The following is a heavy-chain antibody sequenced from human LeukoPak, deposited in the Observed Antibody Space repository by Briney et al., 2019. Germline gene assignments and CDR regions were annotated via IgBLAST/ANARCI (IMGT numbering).Heavy chain of an antibody. J-gene: IGHJ5*02. Sequence: GGSLRLSCAVSGFIFNNYIMNWVRQAPGKGLEWVSSITGSGSFVYYADSVKGRFTISRDNAKNSLFLQMNSLRAEDTAVYYCARDSSGTWFDPWGQGTLVTVSS. CDR3: ARDSSGTWFDP. V-gene: IGHV3-21*01. CDR2: ITGSGSFV. CDR1: GFIFNNYI. D-gene: IGHD6-6*01.